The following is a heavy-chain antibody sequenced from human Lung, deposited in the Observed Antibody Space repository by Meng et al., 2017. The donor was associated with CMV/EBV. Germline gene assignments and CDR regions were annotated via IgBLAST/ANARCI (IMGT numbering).Heavy chain of an antibody. J-gene: IGHJ4*02. CDR3: ARKRTNWLGPVFDY. CDR2: INTDGTTI. V-gene: IGHV3-74*01. Sequence: GSSLKISCAASGFTFSHSWMHWVRQAPGKGLVWVSVINTDGTTINYADSVKGRFTISRDNAKNTLYLQMDSLRADDTALYYCARKRTNWLGPVFDYLGQGXLVTVSS. D-gene: IGHD6-19*01. CDR1: GFTFSHSW.